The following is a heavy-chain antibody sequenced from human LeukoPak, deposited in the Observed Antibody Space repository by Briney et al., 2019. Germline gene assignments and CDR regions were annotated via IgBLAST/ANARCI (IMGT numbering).Heavy chain of an antibody. J-gene: IGHJ4*02. Sequence: GGSLRLSCAASGFTFSDYYMSWIRQAPGKGLEWVSYISSSSSTIYYADSVKGRFTISRDNARDSLYLQMNSLRAEDTAVYYCARDSMVRGVPHWGQGTLVTVSS. V-gene: IGHV3-11*04. CDR1: GFTFSDYY. CDR3: ARDSMVRGVPH. CDR2: ISSSSSTI. D-gene: IGHD3-10*01.